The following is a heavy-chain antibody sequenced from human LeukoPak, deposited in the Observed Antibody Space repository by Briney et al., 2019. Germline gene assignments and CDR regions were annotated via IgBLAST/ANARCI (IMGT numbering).Heavy chain of an antibody. CDR3: ARDSSGWYFDY. V-gene: IGHV3-7*03. Sequence: PGGSLRLSCAASGFTFSSYWMSWVRQAPGKGLEWVANIKQDGSEKYYVDSVKGRFTISRDNAKNSLYPQMNSLRAEDTAVYYCARDSSGWYFDYWGQGTLVTVSS. CDR2: IKQDGSEK. J-gene: IGHJ4*02. CDR1: GFTFSSYW. D-gene: IGHD6-19*01.